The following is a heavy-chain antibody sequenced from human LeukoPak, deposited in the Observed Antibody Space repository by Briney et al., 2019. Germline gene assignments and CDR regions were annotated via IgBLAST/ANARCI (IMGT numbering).Heavy chain of an antibody. J-gene: IGHJ4*01. CDR3: AKGNYSSGWSYFDY. D-gene: IGHD6-19*01. Sequence: PGGSLRLSCAASGFTFSKSAMSWVRQAPGKGLEWVSTLSGSGITTYYADSVKGRFTISRDNSKNTLYLQMNTLGAEDSALYYCAKGNYSSGWSYFDYWGHGTLVTVSS. CDR1: GFTFSKSA. CDR2: LSGSGITT. V-gene: IGHV3-23*01.